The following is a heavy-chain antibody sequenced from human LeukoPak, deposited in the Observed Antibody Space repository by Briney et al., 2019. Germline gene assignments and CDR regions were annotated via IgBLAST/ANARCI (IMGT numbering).Heavy chain of an antibody. Sequence: SETLSLTCTVSGGSISSYYWSWIRQPPGKGLEWIGYIYYSGSTNYNPSLKSRVTISVDTSKNQFSLKLSSVTAADTAVYYCARGHCSGGSCYSSAFDYWGQGTLVTVSS. CDR3: ARGHCSGGSCYSSAFDY. CDR2: IYYSGST. D-gene: IGHD2-15*01. CDR1: GGSISSYY. V-gene: IGHV4-59*01. J-gene: IGHJ4*02.